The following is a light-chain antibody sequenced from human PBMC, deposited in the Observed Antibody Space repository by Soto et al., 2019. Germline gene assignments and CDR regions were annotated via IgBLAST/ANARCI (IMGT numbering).Light chain of an antibody. V-gene: IGKV1-5*03. CDR2: QAS. Sequence: DIQMTESPSTLSASVGDRVTITCRASQSTSSYLAWYQQKPGKAPKLLIYQASSLENGVPSRFRGSGSGTEFSLTISSLKPDDFATYYCQHYNSYSEAFGQGTKVDIK. CDR3: QHYNSYSEA. J-gene: IGKJ1*01. CDR1: QSTSSY.